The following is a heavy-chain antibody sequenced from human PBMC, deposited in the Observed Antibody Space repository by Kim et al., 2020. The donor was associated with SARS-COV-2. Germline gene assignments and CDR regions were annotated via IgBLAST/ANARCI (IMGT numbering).Heavy chain of an antibody. J-gene: IGHJ4*02. CDR2: IWYDGSNK. CDR1: GFTFSSYG. V-gene: IGHV3-33*06. Sequence: GGSLRLSCAASGFTFSSYGMHWVRQAPGKGLEWLAVIWYDGSNKYYADSFNGRFTISRDNSKNTLYLQMNSLRAEDTAVYYCAKGGRAYWYYYDSSGYYYVDYWGQGTLVTVSS. D-gene: IGHD3-22*01. CDR3: AKGGRAYWYYYDSSGYYYVDY.